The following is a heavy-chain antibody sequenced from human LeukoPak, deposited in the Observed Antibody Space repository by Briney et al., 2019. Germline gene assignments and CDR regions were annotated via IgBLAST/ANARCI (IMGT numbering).Heavy chain of an antibody. CDR1: GGSISRSSDY. D-gene: IGHD6-6*01. CDR3: ARVRSGAARSFDY. V-gene: IGHV4-39*01. Sequence: SETLSLTCTVSGGSISRSSDYWGWIRQPPGKGLEWIGSIYDSGNTYYNPPLKSRVTVSVDTSKNQFSLKLSSVTAADTAVYYCARVRSGAARSFDYWGQGTLVTVSS. J-gene: IGHJ4*02. CDR2: IYDSGNT.